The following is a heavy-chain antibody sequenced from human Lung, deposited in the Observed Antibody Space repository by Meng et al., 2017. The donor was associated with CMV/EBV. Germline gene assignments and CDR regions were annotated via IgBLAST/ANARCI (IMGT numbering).Heavy chain of an antibody. CDR1: GFTFSRFW. V-gene: IGHV3-7*01. J-gene: IGHJ6*02. Sequence: GESLKISCTASGFTFSRFWMSWVRQAPGKGLEWVANIKQDGTEKSYVDSVKGRFTISRDNAKNSLYLQMNRLRAEDTAVYYCARVPESRYYGSGSYNGMDVWGQGTTVTSP. D-gene: IGHD3-10*01. CDR2: IKQDGTEK. CDR3: ARVPESRYYGSGSYNGMDV.